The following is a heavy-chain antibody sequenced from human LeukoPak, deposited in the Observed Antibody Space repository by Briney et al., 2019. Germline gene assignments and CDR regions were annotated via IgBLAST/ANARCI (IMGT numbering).Heavy chain of an antibody. V-gene: IGHV4-39*07. J-gene: IGHJ4*02. D-gene: IGHD3-3*01. CDR3: ARARVVISRYFDY. Sequence: PSETLSLTCNVSGDSISSGGYYWSWIRQPPGKGLEWIGEINHSGSTNYNPSLKSRVTISVDTSKNQFSLKLSSVTAADTAVYYCARARVVISRYFDYWGQGTLVTVSS. CDR2: INHSGST. CDR1: GDSISSGGYY.